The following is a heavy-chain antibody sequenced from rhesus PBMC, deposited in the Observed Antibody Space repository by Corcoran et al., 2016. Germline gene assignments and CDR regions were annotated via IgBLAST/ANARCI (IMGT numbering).Heavy chain of an antibody. CDR3: ATQVGTAPLGY. CDR2: VDPEDGEA. V-gene: IGHV1-111*02. CDR1: GYTFTHTY. D-gene: IGHD5-24*01. Sequence: EVQLVPSGAEVKKPGASVKISCKASGYTFTHTYLHWGRKAPGKGLEWMVRVDPEDGEAIHAQKFQDRVTITADTSTDTAYMELSSLRSEDTAVYYCATQVGTAPLGYWGQGVLVTVSS. J-gene: IGHJ4*01.